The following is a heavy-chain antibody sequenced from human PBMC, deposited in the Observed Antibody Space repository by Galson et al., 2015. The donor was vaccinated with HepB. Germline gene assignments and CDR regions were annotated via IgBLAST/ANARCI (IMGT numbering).Heavy chain of an antibody. D-gene: IGHD6-13*01. Sequence: SVKVSCKASGYTFTSYDINWVRQATGQGLEWMGWMNPNSGNTGYAQKFQGRVTMTRNTSISTAYMELSSLRSEDTAVYYCARGRSGSSWIAVFLEEYYYYYYGMDVWGQGTTVTVSS. J-gene: IGHJ6*02. CDR3: ARGRSGSSWIAVFLEEYYYYYYGMDV. V-gene: IGHV1-8*01. CDR2: MNPNSGNT. CDR1: GYTFTSYD.